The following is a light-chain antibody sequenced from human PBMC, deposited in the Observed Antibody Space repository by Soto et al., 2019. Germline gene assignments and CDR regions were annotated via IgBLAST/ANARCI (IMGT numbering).Light chain of an antibody. CDR1: QSVSSN. CDR3: QQRSNWPPLIS. Sequence: EIVMTQSPATLSVSPGERATLSCRASQSVSSNLAWYQQKPGQAPRLLIYGASTRATGIPARFSGSGSGTEFTLTISSLEPEDFAVYYCQQRSNWPPLISFGQGTRLEI. CDR2: GAS. V-gene: IGKV3-15*01. J-gene: IGKJ5*01.